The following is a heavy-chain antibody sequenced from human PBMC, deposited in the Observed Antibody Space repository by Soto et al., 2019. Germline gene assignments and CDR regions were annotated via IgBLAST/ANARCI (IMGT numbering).Heavy chain of an antibody. CDR1: GGTFSKYS. CDR2: IIPYLSVT. J-gene: IGHJ4*02. V-gene: IGHV1-69*02. CDR3: ASGRAPAVDY. Sequence: QVPLVQSGAEVKKPGSSVKVSCTASGGTFSKYSISWIRQAPGQGLEWMGRIIPYLSVTNYAQKFKGRVTITADKSTGTAYMELNNRRSEDTAVYCCASGRAPAVDYLGQGTLITVS.